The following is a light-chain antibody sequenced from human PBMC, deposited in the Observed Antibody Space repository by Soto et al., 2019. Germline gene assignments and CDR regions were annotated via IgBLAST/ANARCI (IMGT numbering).Light chain of an antibody. V-gene: IGKV3-15*01. CDR1: QSVSSN. J-gene: IGKJ1*01. CDR3: QQYNKWPRT. Sequence: EILMSQSPVTLSVSPGERATLSCRASQSVSSNLAWYQQKPGQAPRLLMFRTSSRATGFPARFSGSGSGTEFNLTISSLQTEDFAVYYCQQYNKWPRTFGQGTKVDI. CDR2: RTS.